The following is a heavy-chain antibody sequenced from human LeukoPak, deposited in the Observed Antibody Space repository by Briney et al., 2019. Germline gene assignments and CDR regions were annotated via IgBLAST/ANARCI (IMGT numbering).Heavy chain of an antibody. CDR3: ARRDPYSSSSSGPFDP. V-gene: IGHV5-51*01. Sequence: GESLKISCKGSGYSFTSYWIGWVRQMPGKGLEWMGIIYPGDSDTRYSPSFQGQVTISADKSISTAYLQWSSLKASDTAMHYCARRDPYSSSSSGPFDPWGQGTLVTVSS. J-gene: IGHJ5*02. D-gene: IGHD6-6*01. CDR2: IYPGDSDT. CDR1: GYSFTSYW.